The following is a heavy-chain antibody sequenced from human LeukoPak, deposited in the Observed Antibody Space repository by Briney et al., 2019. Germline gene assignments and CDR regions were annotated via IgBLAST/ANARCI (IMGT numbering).Heavy chain of an antibody. Sequence: SETLSLTCTVSGGSISSYYWSWIRQPPGKGLEWIGYIYYSGSTNYNPSLKSRVTILVDTSKNQFSLKLSSVTAADTAGYYCARHLVAVPGFDHWGQGTLVTVSS. CDR2: IYYSGST. D-gene: IGHD6-19*01. CDR3: ARHLVAVPGFDH. V-gene: IGHV4-59*01. J-gene: IGHJ4*02. CDR1: GGSISSYY.